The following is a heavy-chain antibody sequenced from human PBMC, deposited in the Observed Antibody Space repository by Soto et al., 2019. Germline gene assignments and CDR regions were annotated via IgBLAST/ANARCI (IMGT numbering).Heavy chain of an antibody. CDR2: IYPGDSDT. CDR3: ARTNCGGDCYTDGGFDS. J-gene: IGHJ4*02. CDR1: EGSFTSYW. V-gene: IGHV5-51*01. D-gene: IGHD2-21*02. Sequence: VRLVQSGAEVKKPGESLKIFCKGSEGSFTSYWIAWVRQRPGKGLEWMGVIYPGDSDTRYSPSFRGLVSIAAGRSSDTAYLQWSSLQASDTAIYYCARTNCGGDCYTDGGFDSWGQGTLVTVSS.